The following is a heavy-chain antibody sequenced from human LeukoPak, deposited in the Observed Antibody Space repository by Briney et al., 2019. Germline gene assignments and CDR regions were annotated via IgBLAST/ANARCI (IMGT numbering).Heavy chain of an antibody. CDR3: ARLLDHDSTYYYMDV. J-gene: IGHJ6*03. CDR2: IYPGDSDT. V-gene: IGHV5-51*01. D-gene: IGHD1-1*01. Sequence: GESLKISCKTSGYNFLTFWIAWVRQMPGKGLEWMGVIYPGDSDTRYSPSFQGQVTISVDMSLNTAYLQWRSLRASDTAMYYCARLLDHDSTYYYMDVWGTGTSVTVS. CDR1: GYNFLTFW.